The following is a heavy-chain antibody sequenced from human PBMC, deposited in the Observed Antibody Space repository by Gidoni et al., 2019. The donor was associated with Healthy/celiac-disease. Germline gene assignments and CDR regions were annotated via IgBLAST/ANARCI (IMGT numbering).Heavy chain of an antibody. D-gene: IGHD6-13*01. CDR1: GFPFSSYG. Sequence: QVQLVESGGGVVQPGRSLRLSCAASGFPFSSYGMHWVRQPPGRGLEWVAVIWYDGSNKYYADSVKGRFTISRDNSKNTLYLQMNSLRAEDTAVYYCARDSVLIYSSSWHRSYYYYGMDVWGQGTTVTVSS. V-gene: IGHV3-33*01. CDR3: ARDSVLIYSSSWHRSYYYYGMDV. J-gene: IGHJ6*02. CDR2: IWYDGSNK.